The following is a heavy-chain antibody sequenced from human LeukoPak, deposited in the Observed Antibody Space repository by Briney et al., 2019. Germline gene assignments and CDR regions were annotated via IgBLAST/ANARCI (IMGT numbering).Heavy chain of an antibody. Sequence: KPSETLSLTCTVSGGSISSSSYYWGWIRQPPGKGPEWIGSIYYSGSTYYNPSLKSRVTISVDTSKNQFSLKLSSVTAADTAVYYCARRVVAARPFDYWGQGTLVTVSS. CDR1: GGSISSSSYY. D-gene: IGHD6-6*01. CDR2: IYYSGST. J-gene: IGHJ4*02. CDR3: ARRVVAARPFDY. V-gene: IGHV4-39*01.